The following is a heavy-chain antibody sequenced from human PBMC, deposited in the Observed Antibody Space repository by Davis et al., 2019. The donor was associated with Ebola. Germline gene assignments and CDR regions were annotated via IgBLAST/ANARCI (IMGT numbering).Heavy chain of an antibody. CDR1: GFSVGSTY. CDR3: ARRTYKNFDL. V-gene: IGHV3-66*04. CDR2: MYTACTTRCT. Sequence: PGGSLRLSCAASGFSVGSTYVSWVRQAPGKGLEWVSVMYTACTTRCTDYADSVKGRFIVSRDNSKNTIFLEMNSLRDGDTAVYYCARRTYKNFDLWGPGTLVTVSS. D-gene: IGHD3-10*01. J-gene: IGHJ2*01.